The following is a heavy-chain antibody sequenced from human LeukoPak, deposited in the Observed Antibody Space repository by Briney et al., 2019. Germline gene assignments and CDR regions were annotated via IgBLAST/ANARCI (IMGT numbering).Heavy chain of an antibody. CDR3: ARVGVTMVRGVGIWFDP. Sequence: SETLSLTYTVSGGSISSYYWSWIRQPPGKGLEWIGYIHYSGSTNYNPSLKSRVTISVDTSKNQFSLKLSSVTAADTAVYYCARVGVTMVRGVGIWFDPWGQGTLVTVSS. D-gene: IGHD3-10*01. CDR2: IHYSGST. J-gene: IGHJ5*02. CDR1: GGSISSYY. V-gene: IGHV4-59*08.